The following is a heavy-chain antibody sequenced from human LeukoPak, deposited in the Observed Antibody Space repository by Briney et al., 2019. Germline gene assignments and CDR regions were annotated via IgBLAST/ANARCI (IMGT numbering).Heavy chain of an antibody. D-gene: IGHD6-13*01. J-gene: IGHJ5*02. CDR1: GYTFTTYG. CDR2: IHPNSGGT. V-gene: IGHV1-2*02. Sequence: GASVKVSCKASGYTFTTYGLSWVRQAPGQGLEWLGWIHPNSGGTNYAQKFQGRVTMTRDTSISTAYMELSRLRSDDTAVYYCARAEYSSPFDPWGQGTLVAVSS. CDR3: ARAEYSSPFDP.